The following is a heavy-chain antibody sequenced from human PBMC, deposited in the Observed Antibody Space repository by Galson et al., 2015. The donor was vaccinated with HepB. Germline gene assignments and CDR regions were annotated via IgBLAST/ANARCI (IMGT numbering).Heavy chain of an antibody. CDR1: GFTFSSYA. Sequence: SLRLSCAASGFTFSSYAMHWVRQAPGKGLEYVSAISSNGGSTYYANSVKGRFTISRDNSKNTLYLQMGSLRAEDMAVYYCARVLRSDSSPPDYWGQGTLVTVSS. CDR2: ISSNGGST. CDR3: ARVLRSDSSPPDY. J-gene: IGHJ4*02. V-gene: IGHV3-64*01. D-gene: IGHD6-6*01.